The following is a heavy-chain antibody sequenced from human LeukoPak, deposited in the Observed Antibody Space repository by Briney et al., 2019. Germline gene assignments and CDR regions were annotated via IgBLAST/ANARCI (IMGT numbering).Heavy chain of an antibody. CDR1: GFTFSSYG. V-gene: IGHV3-30*02. CDR3: AKDPQDIVVVPAATPNDY. J-gene: IGHJ4*02. D-gene: IGHD2-2*02. Sequence: GGSLRLSCAASGFTFSSYGMHWVRQAPGKGLEWVAFIRYDGSNKYYADSVKGRFTISRDNSKNTLYLQMNSLRAEDAAVYYCAKDPQDIVVVPAATPNDYWGQGTLVTVSS. CDR2: IRYDGSNK.